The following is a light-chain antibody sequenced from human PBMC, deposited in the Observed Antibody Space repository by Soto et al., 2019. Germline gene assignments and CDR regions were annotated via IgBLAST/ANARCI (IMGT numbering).Light chain of an antibody. CDR3: AAWDDSLSDQWV. Sequence: QSVLTQPPSASGTPGQRVTISCSGSSSNIGSNYVYWYQQLPGTAPKLLIYRNNQRPSGVPDRFSGSKAGTSASLAISGRRSEDEADYYCAAWDDSLSDQWVFGGGTKLTVL. CDR1: SSNIGSNY. CDR2: RNN. V-gene: IGLV1-47*01. J-gene: IGLJ3*02.